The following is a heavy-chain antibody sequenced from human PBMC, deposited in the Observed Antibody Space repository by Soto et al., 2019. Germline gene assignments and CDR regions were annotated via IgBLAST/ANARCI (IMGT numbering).Heavy chain of an antibody. CDR2: IGTAGDT. J-gene: IGHJ3*02. D-gene: IGHD5-12*01. CDR3: ARGGRQRLYSGYDPDAFDI. Sequence: GGSLGLSCAASGFTFSSYDMHWVRQATGKGLEWVSAIGTAGDTYYPGSVKGRFTISRENAKNSLYLQMNSLRAGDTAVYYCARGGRQRLYSGYDPDAFDIWGQGTMVTVSS. V-gene: IGHV3-13*04. CDR1: GFTFSSYD.